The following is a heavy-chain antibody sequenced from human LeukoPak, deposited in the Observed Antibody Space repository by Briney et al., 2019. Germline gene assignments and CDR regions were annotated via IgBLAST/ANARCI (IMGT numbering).Heavy chain of an antibody. Sequence: GGSLRLSCAASGFTFSSYGMHWVRQAPGKGLEWVAFIRYDGNNKYYADSVKGRFTISRDNSKNTLYLQMNSLRAEDTAVYYCAKGSRCSSTSCYMFDFDYWGQGTLVTVSS. V-gene: IGHV3-30*02. D-gene: IGHD2-2*02. CDR2: IRYDGNNK. J-gene: IGHJ4*02. CDR1: GFTFSSYG. CDR3: AKGSRCSSTSCYMFDFDY.